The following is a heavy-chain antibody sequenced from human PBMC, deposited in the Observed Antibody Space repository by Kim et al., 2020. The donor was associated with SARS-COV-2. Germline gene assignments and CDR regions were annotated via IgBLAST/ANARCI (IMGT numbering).Heavy chain of an antibody. CDR2: IIPIFGTA. CDR3: ATPRVWNSYGYRVDAFDI. CDR1: GGTFSSYA. V-gene: IGHV1-69*13. D-gene: IGHD5-18*01. J-gene: IGHJ3*02. Sequence: SVKVSCKASGGTFSSYAISWVRQAPGQGLEWMGGIIPIFGTANYAQKFQGRVTITADESTSTAYMELSSLRSEDTAVYYCATPRVWNSYGYRVDAFDIWGQGTMVTVSS.